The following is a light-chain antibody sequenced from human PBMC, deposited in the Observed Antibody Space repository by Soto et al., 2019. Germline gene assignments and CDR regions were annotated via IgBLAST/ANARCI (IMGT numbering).Light chain of an antibody. J-gene: IGLJ2*01. CDR1: HSNIGNNF. CDR2: DNN. Sequence: QSVLTQPPSVSATPGQHITISCSGSHSNIGNNFVSWYQHLPGTAPKLLIFDNNKRPSGIPDRFSGSKSGTSATLGITGLQTGDEGDYFCGTWDYTLTALVFGGGTKVTVL. V-gene: IGLV1-51*01. CDR3: GTWDYTLTALV.